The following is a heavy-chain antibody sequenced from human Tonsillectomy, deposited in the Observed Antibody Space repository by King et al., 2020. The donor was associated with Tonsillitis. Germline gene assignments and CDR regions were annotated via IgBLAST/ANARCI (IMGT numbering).Heavy chain of an antibody. Sequence: VQLVESGGGLVQPGGSLRLSCAASGFTFSSYAMSWVCQAPGKGLEWGSGISGSGGSTYYADSVKGRFTISRDNSKNPLYLQMNSLRAEETAVYYCAKESCATVTLYYFNYWGQGTLFTVSS. CDR3: AKESCATVTLYYFNY. CDR1: GFTFSSYA. CDR2: ISGSGGST. J-gene: IGHJ4*02. V-gene: IGHV3-23*04. D-gene: IGHD4-17*01.